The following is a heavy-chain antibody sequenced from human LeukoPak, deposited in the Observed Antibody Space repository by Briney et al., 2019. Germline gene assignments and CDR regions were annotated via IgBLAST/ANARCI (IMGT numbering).Heavy chain of an antibody. CDR3: ARSTGTIFDY. J-gene: IGHJ4*02. CDR1: GYSISSGYY. V-gene: IGHV4-38-2*02. D-gene: IGHD1-1*01. Sequence: SETLSLTCTVSGYSISSGYYWGWIRQPPGKGLEWIGSIYHSGSTYYNPSLKSRVTISVDTSKNQFSLKLSSVTAADTAVYYCARSTGTIFDYWGQGTLVTVSS. CDR2: IYHSGST.